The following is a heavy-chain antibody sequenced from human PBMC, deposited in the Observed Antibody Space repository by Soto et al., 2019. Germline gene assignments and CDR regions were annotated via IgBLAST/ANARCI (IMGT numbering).Heavy chain of an antibody. CDR3: ARETAVAGTIDY. CDR1: GFTFSSYG. CDR2: IWYDGSNK. J-gene: IGHJ4*02. D-gene: IGHD6-19*01. V-gene: IGHV3-33*01. Sequence: QVQLVESGGGVVQPGRSRRLSCAASGFTFSSYGMHGVRQAPGKGLEWVAVIWYDGSNKYYADSVKGRFTISRDNSKNTLYLQMNSLRAEDTAVYYCARETAVAGTIDYWGQGTLVTVSS.